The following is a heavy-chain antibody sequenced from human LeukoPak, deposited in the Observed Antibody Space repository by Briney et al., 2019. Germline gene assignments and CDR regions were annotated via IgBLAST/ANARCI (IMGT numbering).Heavy chain of an antibody. CDR3: ARDSSSWPY. J-gene: IGHJ4*02. CDR1: GFTFSSYG. V-gene: IGHV3-21*01. Sequence: GGSLRLSCAASGFTFSSYGMNWVRQAPGKGLEWVSFVSIGGSFIYYADSVKGRFTISRDNAKNSLYLQMNSLRAEDTAVYYCARDSSSWPYWGQGTLVTVSS. CDR2: VSIGGSFI. D-gene: IGHD6-13*01.